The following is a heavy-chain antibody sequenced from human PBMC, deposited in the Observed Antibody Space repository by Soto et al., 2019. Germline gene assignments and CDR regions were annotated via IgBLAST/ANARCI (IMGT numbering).Heavy chain of an antibody. Sequence: SETLSLTCTVSGGSVSSGSYYWSWIRQPPGKGLEWIGRLYNDERTNYNPSLKSRVTMSMDTSKNQFSLKLTSVTAADSAVYFGAREPLALSYFDYWGQGTLVTVSS. J-gene: IGHJ4*02. CDR1: GGSVSSGSYY. CDR2: LYNDERT. CDR3: AREPLALSYFDY. V-gene: IGHV4-61*01.